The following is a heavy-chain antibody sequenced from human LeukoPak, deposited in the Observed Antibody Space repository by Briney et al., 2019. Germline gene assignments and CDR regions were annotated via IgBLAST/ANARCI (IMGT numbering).Heavy chain of an antibody. V-gene: IGHV3-21*01. J-gene: IGHJ4*02. Sequence: GGSLRLSCAASGFTFSSYSMNWVRQAPGKGLEWVSSISSSSSSYIYYADSVKGRFTISRDNAKNSLYLQMNSLRAEDTAVYYCARDKLDDYGDYGLGLEDYWGQGTLVTVSS. CDR3: ARDKLDDYGDYGLGLEDY. CDR2: ISSSSSSYI. D-gene: IGHD4-17*01. CDR1: GFTFSSYS.